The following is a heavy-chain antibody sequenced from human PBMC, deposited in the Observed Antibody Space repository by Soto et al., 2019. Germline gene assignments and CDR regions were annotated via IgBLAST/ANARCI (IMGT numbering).Heavy chain of an antibody. CDR2: IYYSGNT. CDR3: ARVGLRLGDYFDY. D-gene: IGHD3-16*01. CDR1: GGSISSGAYY. Sequence: QVQLQESGPGLVKPSQTLSLTCTVSGGSISSGAYYWSWIRQHPGKGLEWIGYIYYSGNTYYNPSLKSRVTISVDTSKNQFSLKLSSVTAADTVVYYCARVGLRLGDYFDYWGQGTLVSVSS. V-gene: IGHV4-31*03. J-gene: IGHJ4*02.